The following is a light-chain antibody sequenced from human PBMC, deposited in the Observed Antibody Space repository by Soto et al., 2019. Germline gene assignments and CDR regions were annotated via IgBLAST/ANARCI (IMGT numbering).Light chain of an antibody. J-gene: IGKJ3*01. CDR2: GAS. CDR3: QQYNNWPPGT. Sequence: EMVMTQSPATLSVSPGETATHSCRASQSVSSNLAWYQQKPGQAPRLLIYGASTRATGIPARFSGSGSGTEFTLTISSLQSEDFAIYYCQQYNNWPPGTFGPGTKVDIQ. V-gene: IGKV3-15*01. CDR1: QSVSSN.